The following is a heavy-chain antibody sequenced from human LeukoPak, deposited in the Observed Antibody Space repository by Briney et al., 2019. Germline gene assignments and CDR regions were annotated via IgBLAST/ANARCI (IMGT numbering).Heavy chain of an antibody. CDR2: VYYSGTT. D-gene: IGHD2-2*01. V-gene: IGHV4-39*07. J-gene: IGHJ5*02. CDR1: GGSISLSYYY. CDR3: ARWGTYASTSNWFDP. Sequence: SETLSLTCSVSGGSISLSYYYWGWLRQPPGKALEWIGSVYYSGTTSYNPSLKSRVTISVDMSKNHFSLRLSSVTAADTAMYYCARWGTYASTSNWFDPWGQGTLVTVSS.